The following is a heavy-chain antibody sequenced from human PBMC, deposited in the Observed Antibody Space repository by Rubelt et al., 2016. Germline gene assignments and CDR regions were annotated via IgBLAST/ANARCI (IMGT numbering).Heavy chain of an antibody. CDR3: ARGSYSSSWYCLDY. V-gene: IGHV4-31*03. Sequence: QVQLQESVPALVTPSQTLSLTCPVSGGSLSSVGYYGSWFRPPPGQVLECIGYLYSCRSTYENPSLKGRVTISVDTSKNQCSRKLRSVTAADTAVYYCARGSYSSSWYCLDYWGQGTLVTVSS. CDR2: LYSCRST. CDR1: GGSLSSVGYY. D-gene: IGHD6-13*01. J-gene: IGHJ4*02.